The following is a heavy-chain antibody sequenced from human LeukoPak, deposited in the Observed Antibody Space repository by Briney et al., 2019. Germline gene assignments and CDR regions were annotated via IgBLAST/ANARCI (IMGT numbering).Heavy chain of an antibody. CDR1: GGSISSYY. CDR3: ARVLANWNYENYYYGMDV. CDR2: IYTSGST. Sequence: PSETLSLTCTVSGGSISSYYWSWIRQPAGKGLEWIGRIYTSGSTNYNPSLKSRVTMSVDTSKNQFSLKLSSVTAADTAVYYCARVLANWNYENYYYGMDVWGQGTTVTVSS. D-gene: IGHD1-7*01. J-gene: IGHJ6*02. V-gene: IGHV4-4*07.